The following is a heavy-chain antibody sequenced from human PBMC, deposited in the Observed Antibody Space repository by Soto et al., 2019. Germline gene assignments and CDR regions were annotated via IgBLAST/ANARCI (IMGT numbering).Heavy chain of an antibody. Sequence: GGSLRLSCAASGFTFSSYAMHWVRQAPGKGLEYVSAISSNGGSTYYANSVKGRFTISRDNSKNTLYLQMGSLRAEDMAVYYCARGVRQQLVPYYFDYWGQGTLVTVSS. V-gene: IGHV3-64*01. CDR2: ISSNGGST. CDR1: GFTFSSYA. D-gene: IGHD6-13*01. CDR3: ARGVRQQLVPYYFDY. J-gene: IGHJ4*02.